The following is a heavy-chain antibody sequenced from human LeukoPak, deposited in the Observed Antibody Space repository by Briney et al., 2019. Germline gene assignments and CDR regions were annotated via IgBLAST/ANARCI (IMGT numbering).Heavy chain of an antibody. CDR2: IYYSGST. CDR1: GGSISSYY. CDR3: ASSSGCGDDCYSDDAFDI. J-gene: IGHJ3*02. D-gene: IGHD2-21*02. V-gene: IGHV4-59*01. Sequence: SETLSLTCTVSGGSISSYYWSWIRQPPGRGLEWIGYIYYSGSTNYNPSLKSRVTISVDTSKNQFSLKLSSVTAADTAVYYCASSSGCGDDCYSDDAFDIWGQGTMVTVSS.